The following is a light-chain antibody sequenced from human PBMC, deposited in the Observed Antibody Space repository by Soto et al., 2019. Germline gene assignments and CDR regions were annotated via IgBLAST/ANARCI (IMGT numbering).Light chain of an antibody. CDR2: EVT. CDR3: CSYVGTSTWV. V-gene: IGLV2-23*02. CDR1: SSDVGTYNL. Sequence: QSALTQPASMSGSPGQSVTISCTGTSSDVGTYNLVSWYQQHPGEVPKLIIYEVTKRPSGVSTRFSASKSGNTASLTISGLPAEDEAEYHCCSYVGTSTWVFGGGTKLTVL. J-gene: IGLJ3*02.